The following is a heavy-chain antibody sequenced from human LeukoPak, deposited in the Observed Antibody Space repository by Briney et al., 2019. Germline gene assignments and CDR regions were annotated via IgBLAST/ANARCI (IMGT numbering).Heavy chain of an antibody. J-gene: IGHJ6*02. D-gene: IGHD3-16*01. CDR3: ARGGGLDV. V-gene: IGHV3-7*03. CDR1: GFTFSSYW. Sequence: GGSLKLSCAASGFTFSSYWMNWARQAPGKGLEWVASINHNGNVNYYVDSVKGRFAISRDNAKNSLYLQMSNLRAEDTAVYFCARGGGLDVWGQGATVTVSS. CDR2: INHNGNVN.